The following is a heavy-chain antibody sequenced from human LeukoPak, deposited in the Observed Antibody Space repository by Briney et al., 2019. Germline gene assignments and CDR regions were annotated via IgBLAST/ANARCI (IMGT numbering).Heavy chain of an antibody. V-gene: IGHV4-31*03. D-gene: IGHD5-18*01. Sequence: PSETLSLTCTVSGGSISSCGYYWSWNRQHPGKGLEWIGYIYYSGSTYYNPSLKSRVTISVDTSKNQFSLKLSSVTAADTAVYYCASYDSYGQTNWFDPWGQGTLVTVPS. CDR1: GGSISSCGYY. CDR2: IYYSGST. CDR3: ASYDSYGQTNWFDP. J-gene: IGHJ5*02.